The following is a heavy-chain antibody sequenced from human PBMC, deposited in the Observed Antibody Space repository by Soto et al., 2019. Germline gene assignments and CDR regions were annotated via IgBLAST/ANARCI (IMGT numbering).Heavy chain of an antibody. CDR3: ARSLIAVNGLLPTYGMDV. D-gene: IGHD6-19*01. CDR2: IYYSGST. Sequence: PSETLSLTCTVSGGSISSGDYYWSWIRQPPGKGLEWIGYIYYSGSTYYNPSLKSRVTISVDTSKNQFSLKLSSVTAADTAVYYCARSLIAVNGLLPTYGMDVWGQGTTVTVSS. V-gene: IGHV4-30-4*01. J-gene: IGHJ6*02. CDR1: GGSISSGDYY.